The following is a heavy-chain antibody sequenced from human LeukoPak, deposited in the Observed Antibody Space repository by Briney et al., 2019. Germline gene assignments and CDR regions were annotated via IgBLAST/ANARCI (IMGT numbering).Heavy chain of an antibody. Sequence: PSETLSLTCAVYGGSFSGYYWSWIRQPPGKGLEWIGEINHSGSTYYNPSLKSRVTISVDTSKNQFSLKLSSVTAADTAVYYCARHDLVVVPAADWGQGTLVTVSS. J-gene: IGHJ4*02. D-gene: IGHD2-2*01. CDR3: ARHDLVVVPAAD. V-gene: IGHV4-34*01. CDR1: GGSFSGYY. CDR2: INHSGST.